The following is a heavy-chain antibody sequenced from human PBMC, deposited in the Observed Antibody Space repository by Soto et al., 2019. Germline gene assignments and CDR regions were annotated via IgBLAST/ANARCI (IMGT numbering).Heavy chain of an antibody. D-gene: IGHD3-3*01. CDR1: GYTFTSYY. J-gene: IGHJ5*02. CDR3: ARDFGVVIPLGWFDP. V-gene: IGHV1-46*01. Sequence: QVQLVQSGAEVKKPGASVKVSCKASGYTFTSYYMHWVRQAPRQGLEWMGIINPSGGSTSYAQKFQGRVTMTRDTSTSTVYMELSSLRSEDTAVYYCARDFGVVIPLGWFDPWGQGTLVTVSS. CDR2: INPSGGST.